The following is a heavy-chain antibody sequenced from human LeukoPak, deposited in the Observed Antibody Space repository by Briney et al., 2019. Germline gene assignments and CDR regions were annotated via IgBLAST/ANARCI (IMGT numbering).Heavy chain of an antibody. D-gene: IGHD6-19*01. Sequence: GGSLRLSCAAPGFTFSSYGMHWVRQAPAKGLEWVAGISYDGSNKCYVDSVKGRFTISRDNSKNTLYLQMNSLRPEDTAVYYCAKGSSSGFYYFDHWGQGTLVTVSS. CDR3: AKGSSSGFYYFDH. J-gene: IGHJ4*02. CDR1: GFTFSSYG. CDR2: ISYDGSNK. V-gene: IGHV3-30*18.